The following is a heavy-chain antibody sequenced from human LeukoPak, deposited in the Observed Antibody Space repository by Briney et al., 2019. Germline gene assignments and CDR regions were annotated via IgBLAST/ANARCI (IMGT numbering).Heavy chain of an antibody. CDR3: ARDRAYSYGHRGFDY. D-gene: IGHD5-18*01. Sequence: SETLSLTCTVAGGSISSYYWSWIRQPPGKGLEWIGYIYYSGSTNYNPSLKSRVTISVDTSKDQFSLKLSSVTAADTAVYYCARDRAYSYGHRGFDYWGQGTLVTVSS. CDR1: GGSISSYY. J-gene: IGHJ4*02. CDR2: IYYSGST. V-gene: IGHV4-59*01.